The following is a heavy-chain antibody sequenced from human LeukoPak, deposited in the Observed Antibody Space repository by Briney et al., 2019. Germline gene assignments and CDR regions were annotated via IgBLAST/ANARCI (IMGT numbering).Heavy chain of an antibody. Sequence: ASVKVSCKASGYTFTGYYMHWVRQAPGQGLEWMGWINAYNGNTNYAQKLQGRVTMTTDTSTSTAYMELRSLRSDDTAVYYCARLMLGIAARPYAFDIWGQGTMVTVSS. J-gene: IGHJ3*02. CDR3: ARLMLGIAARPYAFDI. CDR1: GYTFTGYY. D-gene: IGHD6-6*01. CDR2: INAYNGNT. V-gene: IGHV1-18*04.